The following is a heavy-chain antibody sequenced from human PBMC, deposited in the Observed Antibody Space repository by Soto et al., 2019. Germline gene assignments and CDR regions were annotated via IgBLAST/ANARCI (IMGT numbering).Heavy chain of an antibody. Sequence: PSETLSLTCTVSGGSSSSISYYWGWIRQPPGKGLEWIGSIYYSGSTYYNPSLKSRVIISVDTSKNQFSLKLSSVTAADTAVYNCARYARYSSGYYYYYWGQGTLVTVSS. J-gene: IGHJ4*02. D-gene: IGHD3-22*01. V-gene: IGHV4-39*01. CDR2: IYYSGST. CDR1: GGSSSSISYY. CDR3: ARYARYSSGYYYYY.